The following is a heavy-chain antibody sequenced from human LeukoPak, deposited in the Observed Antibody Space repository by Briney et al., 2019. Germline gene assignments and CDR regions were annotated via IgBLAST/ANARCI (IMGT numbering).Heavy chain of an antibody. CDR2: ISTYNGNT. CDR3: TLTMQVY. CDR1: GYTFTDYG. V-gene: IGHV1-18*01. J-gene: IGHJ4*02. Sequence: ASVKVSCKASGYTFTDYGIGWVRQAPGQGLEWMGWISTYNGNTNYARNLQGRVTMTTDTSTSTAYMELRSLRSDDTAVYFCTLTMQVYWGQGTLVTVSS. D-gene: IGHD3-9*01.